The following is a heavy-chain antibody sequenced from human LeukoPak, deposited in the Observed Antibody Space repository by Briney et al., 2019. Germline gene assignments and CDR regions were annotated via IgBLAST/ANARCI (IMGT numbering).Heavy chain of an antibody. J-gene: IGHJ4*02. CDR1: GFTFSSYA. CDR3: ARDSVLLWFGELDY. Sequence: PGGSLRLSCAASGFTFSSYAMHWVRQAPGKGLEWVAVISYDGSNKYYADSVKGRFTISRDNSKNTLYLQMNSLRAEDTAVYYCARDSVLLWFGELDYWGQGTLVTVSS. CDR2: ISYDGSNK. D-gene: IGHD3-10*01. V-gene: IGHV3-30-3*01.